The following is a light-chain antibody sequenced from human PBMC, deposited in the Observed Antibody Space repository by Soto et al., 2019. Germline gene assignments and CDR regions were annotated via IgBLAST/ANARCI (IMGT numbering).Light chain of an antibody. CDR1: QSVSSN. CDR2: GAS. Sequence: EILTTQSPATLSVSPGERATLSCRASQSVSSNLAWCQQKPGQAPRVIMYGASRRATGIPDRFSGGGSGTDFTLTISRLEPEDFAVYFCQQYAGPPTTFGQGTRLEIK. V-gene: IGKV3-20*01. J-gene: IGKJ5*01. CDR3: QQYAGPPTT.